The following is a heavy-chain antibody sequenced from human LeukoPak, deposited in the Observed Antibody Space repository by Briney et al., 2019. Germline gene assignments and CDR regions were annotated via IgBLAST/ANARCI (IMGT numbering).Heavy chain of an antibody. D-gene: IGHD6-19*01. CDR2: IYAGGGT. CDR1: GFSVGNNY. CDR3: ATEGGGFSSAWYMWDN. Sequence: GGSLRLSCTASGFSVGNNYMSWVRQSPGRGLEWVSVIYAGGGTFYSDSVKGRFTVSRDDSRTTVHLQMNSLRADDTAVYYCATEGGGFSSAWYMWDNWGQGTLVTVSS. J-gene: IGHJ4*02. V-gene: IGHV3-66*01.